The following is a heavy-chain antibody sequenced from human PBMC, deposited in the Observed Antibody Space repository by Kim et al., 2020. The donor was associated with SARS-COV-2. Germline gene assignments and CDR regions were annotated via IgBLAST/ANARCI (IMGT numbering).Heavy chain of an antibody. CDR3: AEGLRWHDY. J-gene: IGHJ4*02. Sequence: GGSLRLSCAASGFTFADYNINWIRQPPGKGLEWISYISASGDISYADSGRGRFTISRDNTKNSLYLHMSSLRAEDTAVYYCAEGLRWHDYWGQGTLVAVS. D-gene: IGHD3-16*01. V-gene: IGHV3-11*01. CDR2: ISASGDI. CDR1: GFTFADYN.